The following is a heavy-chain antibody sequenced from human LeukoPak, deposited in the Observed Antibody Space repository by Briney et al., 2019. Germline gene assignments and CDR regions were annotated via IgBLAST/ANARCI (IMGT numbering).Heavy chain of an antibody. J-gene: IGHJ4*02. D-gene: IGHD1-14*01. CDR2: FDPEDGEK. Sequence: SVKVSCKVSGYTLTELSMHWVRQAPGKGLEWMGGFDPEDGEKIYAQKFQGRVTMTEDTSTDTAYMELSSLRSEDTAVYYCATGIEPNSSLGDYWGQGTLVTVSS. V-gene: IGHV1-24*01. CDR1: GYTLTELS. CDR3: ATGIEPNSSLGDY.